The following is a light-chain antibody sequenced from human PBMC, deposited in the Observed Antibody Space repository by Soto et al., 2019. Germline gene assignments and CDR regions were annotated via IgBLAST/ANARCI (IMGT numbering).Light chain of an antibody. V-gene: IGKV1-5*03. Sequence: IQMTQSTSTLSTSVGDRVTSTCRASQTISNWLAWYQQKPGKAPKLLIYNASTLESGAPSRFSGSGSGTEFTLTISSLQPDDFATYYCQQYKTYETFGQGTKVDIK. CDR3: QQYKTYET. CDR2: NAS. J-gene: IGKJ1*01. CDR1: QTISNW.